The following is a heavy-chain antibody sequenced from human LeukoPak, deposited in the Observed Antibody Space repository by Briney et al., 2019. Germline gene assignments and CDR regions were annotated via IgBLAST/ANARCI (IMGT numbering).Heavy chain of an antibody. Sequence: PGGSLRLSCAASGFTFSSYAMSWVRQAPGKGLEWVSAISGSGGSTYYADSVRGQFTVSRDNSKNTLYLQMNSLRADDTAIYYCAKGSGTYYSDSSGYPNPFDYWGQGTLVTVSS. CDR1: GFTFSSYA. J-gene: IGHJ4*02. D-gene: IGHD3-22*01. CDR3: AKGSGTYYSDSSGYPNPFDY. V-gene: IGHV3-23*01. CDR2: ISGSGGST.